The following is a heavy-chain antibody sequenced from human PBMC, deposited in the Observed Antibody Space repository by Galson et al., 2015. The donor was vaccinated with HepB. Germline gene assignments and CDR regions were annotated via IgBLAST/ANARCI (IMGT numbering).Heavy chain of an antibody. V-gene: IGHV3-53*01. CDR1: GFTFSAYW. J-gene: IGHJ4*02. CDR2: VHGNGDI. CDR3: ASFGGSYIGG. D-gene: IGHD3-16*01. Sequence: SLRLSCAASGFTFSAYWMHWVRQAPGKGLVWVSVVHGNGDIYYADSVKGRFSTSRDIRMNTLSLHMKSLRAEDTAMCYCASFGGSYIGGWGQGTLVTVSS.